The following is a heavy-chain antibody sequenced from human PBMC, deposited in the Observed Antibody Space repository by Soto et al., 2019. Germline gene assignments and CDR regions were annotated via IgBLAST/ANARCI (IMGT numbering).Heavy chain of an antibody. V-gene: IGHV3-7*01. CDR3: ARGPYGDYGRDWYFDL. J-gene: IGHJ2*01. CDR2: IKQDGSKK. D-gene: IGHD4-17*01. CDR1: GFTFSSYW. Sequence: EVQLVESGGGLVQPGGSLRLSCAASGFTFSSYWMSWVRQAPGKGLEWVANIKQDGSKKYYVDSVKGRFTIARDNAKNSLYLQMNSLRAEDTAVYYCARGPYGDYGRDWYFDLWGRGTLVTVSS.